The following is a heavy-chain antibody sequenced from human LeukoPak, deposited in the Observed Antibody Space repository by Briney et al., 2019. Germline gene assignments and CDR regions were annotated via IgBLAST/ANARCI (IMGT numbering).Heavy chain of an antibody. V-gene: IGHV3-21*01. CDR2: ISSSSTYI. CDR3: AKSSGWNYYYYYMDV. D-gene: IGHD6-19*01. Sequence: GGSLRLSCAASGFTFSNYGMNWVRQAPGKGLEWVSSISSSSTYIYYADSVKGRFTISRDNAKNSLYLQMDSLRAEDTAVYYCAKSSGWNYYYYYMDVWGKGTTVIASS. CDR1: GFTFSNYG. J-gene: IGHJ6*03.